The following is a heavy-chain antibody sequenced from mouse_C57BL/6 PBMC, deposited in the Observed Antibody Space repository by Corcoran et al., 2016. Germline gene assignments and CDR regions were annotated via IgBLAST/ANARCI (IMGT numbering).Heavy chain of an antibody. D-gene: IGHD1-1*01. Sequence: EVQLQQSGPELVKPGASVKIPCKASGYTFTDYNMDWVKQSHGKSLEWIGDINPNNGGTIYNQKFKGKATLTVDQSSSTAYMELRSLTSADTAVYYGGRSGLYGSRKDYFDYWGQGTTLTVSS. J-gene: IGHJ2*01. V-gene: IGHV1-18*01. CDR1: GYTFTDYN. CDR2: INPNNGGT. CDR3: GRSGLYGSRKDYFDY.